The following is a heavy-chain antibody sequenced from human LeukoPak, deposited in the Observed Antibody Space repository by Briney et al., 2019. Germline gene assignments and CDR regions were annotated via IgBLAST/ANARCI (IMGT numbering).Heavy chain of an antibody. CDR3: ASTPYDFWSGYYTGMFDP. CDR2: IYYSGST. V-gene: IGHV4-61*01. J-gene: IGHJ5*02. D-gene: IGHD3-3*01. Sequence: SETLSLTCTVSGGSISSSSYYWSWIRQPPGKGLEWIGYIYYSGSTNYNPSLKSRVTISVDTSKNQFSLKLSSVTAADTAVYHCASTPYDFWSGYYTGMFDPWGQGTLVTVSS. CDR1: GGSISSSSYY.